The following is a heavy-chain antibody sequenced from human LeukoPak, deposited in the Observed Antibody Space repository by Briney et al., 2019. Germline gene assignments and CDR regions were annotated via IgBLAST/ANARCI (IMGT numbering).Heavy chain of an antibody. V-gene: IGHV4-4*09. CDR2: IYTSGST. CDR3: ARHSPHGVEMATITGGFDY. J-gene: IGHJ4*02. Sequence: TSETLSLTCTVSGGSISSYYWSWIRQPPGKGLEWIGYIYTSGSTNYNPSLKSRATISVDTSKNQFSLKLSSVTAADTAVYYCARHSPHGVEMATITGGFDYWGQGTLVTVSS. D-gene: IGHD5-24*01. CDR1: GGSISSYY.